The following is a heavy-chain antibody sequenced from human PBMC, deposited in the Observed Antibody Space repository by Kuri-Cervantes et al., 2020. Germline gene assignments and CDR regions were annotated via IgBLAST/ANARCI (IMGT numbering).Heavy chain of an antibody. CDR3: ARASTNASDI. CDR2: ISYDGSNK. CDR1: GFTFSSYA. D-gene: IGHD2-2*01. V-gene: IGHV3-30-3*01. J-gene: IGHJ3*02. Sequence: GGSLRLSCAASGFTFSSYAMHWVRQAPGKGLEWVAVISYDGSNKYYADSVKGRFTISRDNAKNSLYLQMNSLRAEDTAVYYCARASTNASDIWGQGTMVTVSS.